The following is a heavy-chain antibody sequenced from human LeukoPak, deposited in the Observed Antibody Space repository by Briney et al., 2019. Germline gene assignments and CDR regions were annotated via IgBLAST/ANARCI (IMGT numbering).Heavy chain of an antibody. Sequence: PGGSLRLSCAASGFTFSSYAMSWVRQAPGKGLEWVSGVSGSGGSTYYADSVKGRFTISRDNSKNTLYLQMNSLRGEDTAVYYCAKGQEGNALSDAFDIWGQGTMVTVSS. CDR3: AKGQEGNALSDAFDI. V-gene: IGHV3-23*01. CDR2: VSGSGGST. CDR1: GFTFSSYA. J-gene: IGHJ3*02.